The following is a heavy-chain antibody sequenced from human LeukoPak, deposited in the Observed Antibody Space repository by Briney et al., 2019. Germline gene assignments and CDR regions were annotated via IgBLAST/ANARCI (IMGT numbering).Heavy chain of an antibody. CDR2: INPNSGGT. J-gene: IGHJ3*02. CDR3: AREGCSGGSCFDAFDI. D-gene: IGHD2-15*01. CDR1: GYTFTGYY. V-gene: IGHV1-2*02. Sequence: ASVKVSCKASGYTFTGYYMHWVRQAPGQGLEWMGWINPNSGGTNYAQKLQGRVTMTTDTSTSTAYMELRSLRSDDTAVYYCAREGCSGGSCFDAFDIWGQGTMVTVSS.